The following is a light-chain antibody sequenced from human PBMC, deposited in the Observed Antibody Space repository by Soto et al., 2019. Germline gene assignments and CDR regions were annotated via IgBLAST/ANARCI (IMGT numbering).Light chain of an antibody. CDR2: GAY. J-gene: IGKJ5*01. CDR3: QKYGEAPLNT. CDR1: QSVSSSY. V-gene: IGKV3-20*01. Sequence: IVFTQSLCTLSISQEEKATLSCRASQSVSSSYLGWYQKKHGQAPRLLIYGAYSRATGIQDRFSGSGSGTDFTLTISRLEPEEFAGHYCQKYGEAPLNTFGHGTRLEI.